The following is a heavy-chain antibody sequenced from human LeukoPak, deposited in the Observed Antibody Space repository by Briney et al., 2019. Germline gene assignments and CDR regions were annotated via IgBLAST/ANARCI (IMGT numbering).Heavy chain of an antibody. V-gene: IGHV4-59*01. CDR1: GDSISTSY. J-gene: IGHJ6*02. CDR3: ARDRQPSWYRGLDV. Sequence: SGTLSLTCTVSGDSISTSYWSWIRQPPGKGLEWIGHIYSSGTTKYNPSLSGRVTISVDTSKNQLYLQLTAVPAADTAVYYCARDRQPSWYRGLDVWGQGTTVTVSS. CDR2: IYSSGTT. D-gene: IGHD6-13*01.